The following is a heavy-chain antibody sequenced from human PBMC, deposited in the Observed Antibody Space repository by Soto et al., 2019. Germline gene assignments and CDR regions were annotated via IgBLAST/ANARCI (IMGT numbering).Heavy chain of an antibody. CDR1: GFTFSNAW. D-gene: IGHD1-1*01. J-gene: IGHJ3*02. V-gene: IGHV3-15*01. CDR3: TTDHILPTGLDVAFDI. CDR2: IKSKTDGGTT. Sequence: GGSLRLSCAASGFTFSNAWMSWVRQAPGKGLEWVGRIKSKTDGGTTDYAAPVKGRFTISRDDSKNTLYLQMNSLKTEDTAVYYCTTDHILPTGLDVAFDIWGQGTMVTVSS.